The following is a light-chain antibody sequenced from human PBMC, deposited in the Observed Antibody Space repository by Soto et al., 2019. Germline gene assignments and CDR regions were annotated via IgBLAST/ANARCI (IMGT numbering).Light chain of an antibody. Sequence: EIVLTQSPGTLSLSPGERATLSCRASQSFSSSYLAWYQQKPGQAPRLLIYGASSRATGVPDRFSGSGSGPDFTLTISRLEPEDFAVYYCQQYGSSPQGTFGQGTKVEIK. CDR1: QSFSSSY. CDR3: QQYGSSPQGT. CDR2: GAS. V-gene: IGKV3-20*01. J-gene: IGKJ1*01.